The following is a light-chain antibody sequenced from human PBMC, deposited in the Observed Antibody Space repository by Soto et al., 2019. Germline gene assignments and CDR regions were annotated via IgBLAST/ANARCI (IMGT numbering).Light chain of an antibody. CDR1: QSISNY. V-gene: IGKV1-39*01. J-gene: IGKJ2*01. CDR3: QQYNSS. Sequence: DIQMTQSPSSLSASVGDEVTITCRASQSISNYLNWYQQKPGKAPNLLIYAAYTLQSGVPSRFSGSGSGTDFTLTISSLQPEDFATYYCQQYNSSFGQGTKLEIK. CDR2: AAY.